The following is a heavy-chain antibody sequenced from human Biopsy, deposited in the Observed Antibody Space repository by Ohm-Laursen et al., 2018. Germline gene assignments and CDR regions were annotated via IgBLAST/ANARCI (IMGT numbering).Heavy chain of an antibody. V-gene: IGHV1-8*01. CDR1: GYTFTSYD. J-gene: IGHJ6*02. CDR2: MNPNSGNT. Sequence: ATVKISCKTSGYTFTSYDINWVRQATGQGLEWMGWMNPNSGNTDYAQKFQGRVTMTRNTSISTAYMELNSLRSEDTAVYYCARGSFWFGGNYYYYGMDVWGQGATVTVSS. CDR3: ARGSFWFGGNYYYYGMDV. D-gene: IGHD3-10*01.